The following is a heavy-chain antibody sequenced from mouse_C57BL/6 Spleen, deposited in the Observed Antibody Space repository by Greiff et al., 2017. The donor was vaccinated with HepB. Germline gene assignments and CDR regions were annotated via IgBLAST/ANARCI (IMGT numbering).Heavy chain of an antibody. J-gene: IGHJ2*01. V-gene: IGHV5-17*01. CDR1: GFTFSDYG. CDR3: ARLTGGHFDY. D-gene: IGHD4-1*01. CDR2: ISSGSSTI. Sequence: EVKLVESGGGLVKPGGSLKLSCAASGFTFSDYGMHWVRQAPEKGLEWVAYISSGSSTIYYADTVKGRFTISRDNAKNTLFLQMTSLRSEDTAMYYCARLTGGHFDYWGQGTTLTVAS.